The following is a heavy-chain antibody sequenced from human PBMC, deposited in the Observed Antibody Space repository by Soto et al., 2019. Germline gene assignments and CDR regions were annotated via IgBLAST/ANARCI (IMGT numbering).Heavy chain of an antibody. CDR1: GFTFSTYT. CDR3: ARFTAEVADLYSAY. V-gene: IGHV3-23*01. J-gene: IGHJ4*02. Sequence: EVQLLESGGGLVQPGGSLRLSCEASGFTFSTYTMSWVRQAPGKGLEWVSGSSGTGRSTFYADSVKGRFTISRDNSKNALYLRMNSLRVEDTALYYCARFTAEVADLYSAYWGQGTPVTVSS. D-gene: IGHD6-13*01. CDR2: SSGTGRST.